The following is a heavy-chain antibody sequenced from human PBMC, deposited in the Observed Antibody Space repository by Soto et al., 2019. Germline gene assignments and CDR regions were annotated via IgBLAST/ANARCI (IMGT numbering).Heavy chain of an antibody. D-gene: IGHD6-19*01. CDR1: GGSISSSSYY. CDR3: ARWPWGLVPVVHFAL. Sequence: QLQLQESGPGLVKPSETLSLTCTVSGGSISSSSYYWGWLRQPPGKGLEWFGSIYYSGRNYYNPSLKSPVTISVNASKNEFSLRVSSVTAADPAVYGCARWPWGLVPVVHFALWGRGTLVTVSS. CDR2: IYYSGRN. V-gene: IGHV4-39*01. J-gene: IGHJ2*01.